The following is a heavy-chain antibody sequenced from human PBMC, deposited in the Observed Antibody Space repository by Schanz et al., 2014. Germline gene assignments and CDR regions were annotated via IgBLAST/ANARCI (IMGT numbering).Heavy chain of an antibody. V-gene: IGHV3-53*01. CDR2: IYSGGST. Sequence: EMQLVESGGGLIQPGGSLRLSCAASGFTVTSYYMSWVRQAPGKGLEWVSVIYSGGSTYYADSVKGRFTISRDNSKNTLYLQMNSLRAEDTAVYYCARYYETSYYPLYYCDYWGQGTLVTVSS. J-gene: IGHJ4*02. D-gene: IGHD3-22*01. CDR1: GFTVTSYY. CDR3: ARYYETSYYPLYYCDY.